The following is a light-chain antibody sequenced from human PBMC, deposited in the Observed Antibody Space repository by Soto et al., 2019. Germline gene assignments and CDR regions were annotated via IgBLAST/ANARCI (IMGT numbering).Light chain of an antibody. V-gene: IGKV3-15*01. CDR3: QQYNNWPLT. CDR2: GAS. Sequence: EIVMTQSPATLSVARGERATLSCRASQSVSSNLAWYQQKPGQAPRLLIYGASTRATGIPARFSGSQSGTEFTLTISSLLSEDFAVYFCQQYNNWPLTFGGGTMVDIK. J-gene: IGKJ4*01. CDR1: QSVSSN.